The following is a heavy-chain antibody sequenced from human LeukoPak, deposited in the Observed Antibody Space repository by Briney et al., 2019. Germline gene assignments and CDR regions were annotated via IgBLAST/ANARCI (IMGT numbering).Heavy chain of an antibody. CDR2: IYYSGST. J-gene: IGHJ4*02. CDR3: ARRYSSSSPLDY. CDR1: GGSISSSNYY. V-gene: IGHV4-39*01. D-gene: IGHD6-6*01. Sequence: SETLSLTCTVSGGSISSSNYYWGWIRQPPGKGLEWIGSIYYSGSTYYNPSLKSRVTISVDTSKNQFSLKLSSVTAADTAMYYCARRYSSSSPLDYWGQGTLVTVSS.